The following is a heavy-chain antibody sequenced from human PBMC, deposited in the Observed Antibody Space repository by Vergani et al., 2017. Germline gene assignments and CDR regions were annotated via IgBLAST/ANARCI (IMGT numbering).Heavy chain of an antibody. CDR2: ISAYNGKT. CDR1: GYTFTSYG. CDR3: ARISGQRLPPSPDYFDY. Sequence: QVQLVQSGAEVKKPGASVKVSCKASGYTFTSYGISWVRQAPGQGLEWMGWISAYNGKTNNAQKLQGRVTMTTDTSTSTAYMELRSLRSDDTAVYYCARISGQRLPPSPDYFDYWGQGTLVTVSS. J-gene: IGHJ4*02. D-gene: IGHD2-15*01. V-gene: IGHV1-18*01.